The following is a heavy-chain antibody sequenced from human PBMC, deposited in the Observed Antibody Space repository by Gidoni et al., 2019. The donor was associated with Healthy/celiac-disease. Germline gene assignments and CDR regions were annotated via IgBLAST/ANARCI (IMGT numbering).Heavy chain of an antibody. J-gene: IGHJ4*02. CDR3: AREGIRFFGVVTESYYFDY. V-gene: IGHV3-33*08. CDR2: IWYDGSNK. CDR1: GFTFSRYG. D-gene: IGHD3-3*01. Sequence: QVQLVESGGGVVQPGRSLSPSCAASGFTFSRYGLHWVRQAPGKGLEWGAVIWYDGSNKYYADSVKGRFTISRDNSKNTLYLQMNSLRAEDTAVYYCAREGIRFFGVVTESYYFDYWGQGTLVTVSS.